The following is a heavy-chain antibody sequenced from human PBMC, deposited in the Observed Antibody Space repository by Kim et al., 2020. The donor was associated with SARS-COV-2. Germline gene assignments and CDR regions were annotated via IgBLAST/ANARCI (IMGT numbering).Heavy chain of an antibody. V-gene: IGHV7-4-1*02. CDR1: GYTFTSYT. D-gene: IGHD6-13*01. J-gene: IGHJ4*02. CDR2: ININTGNP. Sequence: ASVNVSCKASGYTFTSYTMNWVRQAPGQGLEWMGWININTGNPTYAQGFTGRFVFSLDTSVTTAYLQINSLKAEDTAVYYCARSSWSDYFDSGAREPWSPSPQ. CDR3: ARSSWSDYFDS.